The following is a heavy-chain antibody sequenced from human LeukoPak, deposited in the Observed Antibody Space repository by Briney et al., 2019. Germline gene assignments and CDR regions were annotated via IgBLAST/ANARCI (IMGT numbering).Heavy chain of an antibody. CDR1: GFTFSTYW. J-gene: IGHJ3*02. D-gene: IGHD2-2*02. V-gene: IGHV3-74*01. CDR2: INSEGSRT. CDR3: ARGRYCSSTSCYKAFDI. Sequence: GGSLRLSCAASGFTFSTYWMYWVRQAPGKGLVWVSRINSEGSRTSYADSVKGRVTTSRDNAKNTLYLQMNSLRAEDTAVYYCARGRYCSSTSCYKAFDIWGQGTKVTVSS.